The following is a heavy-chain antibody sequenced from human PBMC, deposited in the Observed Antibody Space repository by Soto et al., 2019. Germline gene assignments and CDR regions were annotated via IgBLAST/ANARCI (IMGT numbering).Heavy chain of an antibody. CDR2: ISYDGSNK. CDR3: AKTPYSSSPTPYYFDY. D-gene: IGHD6-13*01. J-gene: IGHJ4*02. Sequence: GGSLRLSCAASGFTFSSYAMHWVRQAPGKGLEWVAVISYDGSNKYYADSVKGRFTISRDNAKNSLYLQMNSLRAEDTALYYCAKTPYSSSPTPYYFDYWGQGTLVTVSS. CDR1: GFTFSSYA. V-gene: IGHV3-30-3*02.